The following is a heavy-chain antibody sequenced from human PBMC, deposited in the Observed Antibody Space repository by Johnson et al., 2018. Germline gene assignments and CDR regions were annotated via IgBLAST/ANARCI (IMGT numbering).Heavy chain of an antibody. Sequence: QVQLVESGAEVKKPGASVKISCKASGYTFINYYLHWVRQAPGQGPEWVGAIDPTGGSTRFAQKFQARVSMTRDAPTTTVYMELYSLKSEDTAVYYCARPESLKWGMDVWGQGTTVTVSS. D-gene: IGHD1-26*01. J-gene: IGHJ6*02. CDR2: IDPTGGST. CDR1: GYTFINYY. CDR3: ARPESLKWGMDV. V-gene: IGHV1-46*01.